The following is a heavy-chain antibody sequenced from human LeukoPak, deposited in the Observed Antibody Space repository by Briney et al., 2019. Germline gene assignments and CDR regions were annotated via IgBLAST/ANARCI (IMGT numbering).Heavy chain of an antibody. D-gene: IGHD3-22*01. CDR1: GDSITSGSYY. J-gene: IGHJ1*01. Sequence: PSETLSLTCTVSGDSITSGSYYWGWIRQTPGKGLEWIGKIYSTGSTSFNPSFKSRLTMSVDTSKNQFSLRLESVTAADSAVYFCARDSGFWLFWGQGTLVTVSS. CDR2: IYSTGST. V-gene: IGHV4-39*07. CDR3: ARDSGFWLF.